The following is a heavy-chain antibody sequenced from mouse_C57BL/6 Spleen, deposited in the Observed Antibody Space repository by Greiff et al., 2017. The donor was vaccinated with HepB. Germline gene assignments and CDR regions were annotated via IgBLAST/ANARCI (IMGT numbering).Heavy chain of an antibody. Sequence: EVKVVESGGGLVKPGGSLKLSCAASGFTFSSYAMSWVRQTPEKRLEWVATISDGGSYTYYPDNVKGRFTISRDNAKNNLYLQMSHLKSEDTAMYYCARVYYGNYDAMDYWGQGTSVTVSS. J-gene: IGHJ4*01. CDR2: ISDGGSYT. CDR3: ARVYYGNYDAMDY. D-gene: IGHD2-1*01. V-gene: IGHV5-4*03. CDR1: GFTFSSYA.